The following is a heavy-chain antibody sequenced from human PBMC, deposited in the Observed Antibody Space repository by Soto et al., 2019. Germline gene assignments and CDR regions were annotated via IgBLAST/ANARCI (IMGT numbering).Heavy chain of an antibody. D-gene: IGHD5-12*01. Sequence: PSETLSLTCTVSGGSIRDYYWSWIRQPPGKRLEWIGLISYSGWSNYAPSLQSRVTMSLDSSRNQFSLKLTSLTPADTAVYFCARVPLVGTSFDLWGRGTLVTVSS. CDR3: ARVPLVGTSFDL. CDR1: GGSIRDYY. J-gene: IGHJ2*01. V-gene: IGHV4-59*01. CDR2: ISYSGWS.